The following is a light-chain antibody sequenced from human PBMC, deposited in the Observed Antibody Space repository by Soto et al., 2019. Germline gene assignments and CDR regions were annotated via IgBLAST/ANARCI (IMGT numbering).Light chain of an antibody. CDR3: QHYNDWPPTWT. J-gene: IGKJ1*01. CDR1: QGVSSK. CDR2: GAS. Sequence: EIVMTQSPATLSVSPGERATLSCRATQGVSSKLAWYQQKPGQAPRVLIYGASTRATGIPARFSGSGSGTEFTITISSLQTEDFAVYYCQHYNDWPPTWTFGQGTRVEIK. V-gene: IGKV3-15*01.